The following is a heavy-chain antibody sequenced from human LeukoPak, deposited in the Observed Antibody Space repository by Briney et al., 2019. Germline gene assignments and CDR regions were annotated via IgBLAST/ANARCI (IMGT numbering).Heavy chain of an antibody. D-gene: IGHD2/OR15-2a*01. J-gene: IGHJ4*02. Sequence: GGSLRLSCAASGFSFSTYLMTWVRQAPGKGLEWVANIKQDGSEKNYVDSVKGRFTISRDNAKNSLSLQMDSLRAEDTALYYCARNMGDYWGQGTLVTVSS. CDR3: ARNMGDY. CDR1: GFSFSTYL. V-gene: IGHV3-7*04. CDR2: IKQDGSEK.